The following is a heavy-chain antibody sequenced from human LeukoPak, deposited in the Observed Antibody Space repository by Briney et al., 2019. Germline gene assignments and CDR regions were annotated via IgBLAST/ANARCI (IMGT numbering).Heavy chain of an antibody. CDR3: ARGKWLVFFAY. V-gene: IGHV1-18*01. Sequence: GASVRLSCTASGYTFTSYGISWVRQAPGQGLEWMAWISAYNGNTNSAQTLQGRVTITTDTSTSTVYMELRSLRSDDTAVYYCARGKWLVFFAYWGQGTLVTVSA. J-gene: IGHJ4*02. CDR2: ISAYNGNT. D-gene: IGHD6-19*01. CDR1: GYTFTSYG.